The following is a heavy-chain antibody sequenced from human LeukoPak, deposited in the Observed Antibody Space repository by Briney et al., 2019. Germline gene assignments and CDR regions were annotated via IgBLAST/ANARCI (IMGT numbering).Heavy chain of an antibody. V-gene: IGHV5-51*01. Sequence: GESLKISCKGSGYSFTNYLIAWVRQMPGKGLEWMGIIYPGDSDTRYSPSLHGQVTIAADKFISTAYLQWSSLKASDTAMYYCARPFYGSGSYYNLAPDYWGQGTLVTVSS. CDR1: GYSFTNYL. D-gene: IGHD3-10*01. CDR3: ARPFYGSGSYYNLAPDY. J-gene: IGHJ4*02. CDR2: IYPGDSDT.